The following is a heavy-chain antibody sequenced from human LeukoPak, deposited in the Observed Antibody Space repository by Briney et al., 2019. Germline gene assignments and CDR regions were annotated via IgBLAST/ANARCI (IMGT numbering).Heavy chain of an antibody. CDR1: GCTFSSYE. J-gene: IGHJ4*02. D-gene: IGHD4-17*01. Sequence: GGSLRLSCAASGCTFSSYEMNWVRQAPGKGLEWVSYVSSSGSSIYYADSVKGRFTISRDNAKNSLYLQMNSLRAEDTAVYYCARDAYGDYRAYYFDYWGQGTLVTVSS. CDR3: ARDAYGDYRAYYFDY. CDR2: VSSSGSSI. V-gene: IGHV3-48*03.